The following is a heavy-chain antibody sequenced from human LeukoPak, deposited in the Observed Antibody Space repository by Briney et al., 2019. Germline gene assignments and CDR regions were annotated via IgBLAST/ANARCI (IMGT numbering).Heavy chain of an antibody. J-gene: IGHJ5*01. CDR1: VGSFFGYY. Sequence: SETLSLTCAVYVGSFFGYYWSGMRDPPGEGGECIGEINHSGSTNYTPSLKSRITISVDTSKNQFYLKLTSVTAADTAVYYCARGSPRHDSWGQGTLVTVSS. V-gene: IGHV4-34*01. CDR2: INHSGST. CDR3: ARGSPRHDS.